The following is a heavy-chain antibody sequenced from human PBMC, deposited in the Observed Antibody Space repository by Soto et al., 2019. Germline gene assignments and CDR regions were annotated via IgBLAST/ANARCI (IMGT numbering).Heavy chain of an antibody. Sequence: QVQLVQSGAEVKKPGASVKVSCKASGYTFTSYGISWVRQAPGQGLGWMGWISAYNGNTNYAQKLQGRDTMTTVTSTRTAYMELRSLRSDDTAVYYCARAYRPGDCFDYWGQGTLVTVSS. D-gene: IGHD3-16*02. V-gene: IGHV1-18*01. CDR3: ARAYRPGDCFDY. CDR1: GYTFTSYG. J-gene: IGHJ4*02. CDR2: ISAYNGNT.